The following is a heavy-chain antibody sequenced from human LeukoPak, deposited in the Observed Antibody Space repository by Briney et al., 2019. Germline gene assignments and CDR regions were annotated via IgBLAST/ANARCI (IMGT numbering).Heavy chain of an antibody. CDR2: IKQDGSEK. Sequence: GGSLRLSCAASGFTFSSYWMSWVRQAPGKGLEWVANIKQDGSEKYYVDSVKGRFTISRDNAKNSLYLQMNSLRAEDTAVYYCERDNGRAGYYYMDVWGKGTTVTVSS. D-gene: IGHD3-22*01. J-gene: IGHJ6*03. CDR3: ERDNGRAGYYYMDV. CDR1: GFTFSSYW. V-gene: IGHV3-7*01.